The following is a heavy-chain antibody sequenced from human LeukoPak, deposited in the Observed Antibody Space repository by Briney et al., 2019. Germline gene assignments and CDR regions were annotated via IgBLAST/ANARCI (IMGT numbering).Heavy chain of an antibody. V-gene: IGHV5-51*01. D-gene: IGHD7-27*01. J-gene: IGHJ4*02. CDR2: IYPGDSDT. CDR3: ARHEPLSGGPTDY. CDR1: GYSFTSYW. Sequence: GESLKISCKGSGYSFTSYWIGWVRQMPGKGLEWMGIIYPGDSDTRYSLSFQGQVTISADKSISTAYLQWSSLKASDTAMYYCARHEPLSGGPTDYWGQGTLVTVSS.